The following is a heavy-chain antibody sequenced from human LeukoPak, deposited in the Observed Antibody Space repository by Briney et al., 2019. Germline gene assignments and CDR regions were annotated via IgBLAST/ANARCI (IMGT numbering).Heavy chain of an antibody. CDR1: GFTFSDYY. V-gene: IGHV3-11*04. J-gene: IGHJ4*02. Sequence: GGSLRLSCAASGFTFSDYYMSWIRQAPGEGLEWVSYISSSGSTIYYADSVKGRFTISRDNAKNSLYLQMNSLRAEDTAVYYCARDPSGPDIAAAWAYWGQGTLVTVSS. D-gene: IGHD6-13*01. CDR2: ISSSGSTI. CDR3: ARDPSGPDIAAAWAY.